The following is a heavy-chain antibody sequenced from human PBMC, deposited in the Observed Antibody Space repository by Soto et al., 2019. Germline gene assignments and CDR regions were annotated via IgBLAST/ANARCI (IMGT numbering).Heavy chain of an antibody. J-gene: IGHJ3*02. CDR2: IYPEDSDT. Sequence: EVQLLQSGAEVKKPGEYLKISCKGFGYTYPSYWIGWVRQMPGKGLEWMGIIYPEDSDTRYSPSFQGQVTISADKSISTAYLQWSSLKASDTAMYYCARRILLWSVRDAFDIWGQGTMVTVSS. CDR3: ARRILLWSVRDAFDI. D-gene: IGHD3-10*01. V-gene: IGHV5-51*03. CDR1: GYTYPSYW.